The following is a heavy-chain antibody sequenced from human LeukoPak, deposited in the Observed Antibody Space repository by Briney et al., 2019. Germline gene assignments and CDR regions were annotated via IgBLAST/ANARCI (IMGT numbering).Heavy chain of an antibody. Sequence: PSQTLSLTCTVSGGSISSGGYYWSWIRQPPGKGLEWIGYIYHSGSTYYNPSLKSRVTISVDRSKNQFSLKLSSVTAADTALYYCARADDCTNGVCDAFDIWGQGTMVTVSS. CDR2: IYHSGST. CDR1: GGSISSGGYY. V-gene: IGHV4-30-2*01. D-gene: IGHD2-8*01. CDR3: ARADDCTNGVCDAFDI. J-gene: IGHJ3*02.